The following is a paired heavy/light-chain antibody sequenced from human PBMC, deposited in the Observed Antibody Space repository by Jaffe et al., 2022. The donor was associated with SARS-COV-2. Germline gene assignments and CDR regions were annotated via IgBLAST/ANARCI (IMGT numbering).Heavy chain of an antibody. J-gene: IGHJ6*03. CDR3: ARGGRKQYKYGVGTYTFSYYMDV. CDR2: INESGTS. D-gene: IGHD3-10*01. Sequence: QVQLQQWGAGLLKPSETLSLTCAVYGGSFSEYYWTWIRQPPGKGLEWIGEINESGTSNFHPSLKSRVTMSVDTYKNQFSLSVISVTAADTAVYYCARGGRKQYKYGVGTYTFSYYMDVWGKGTTVSVSS. CDR1: GGSFSEYY. V-gene: IGHV4-34*01.
Light chain of an antibody. CDR1: SSDIGAYNY. V-gene: IGLV2-14*03. J-gene: IGLJ1*01. CDR2: DVT. Sequence: QSALTQPASVSGSPGQSITISCTGTSSDIGAYNYVSWYQQHPDKAPKLIIYDVTNRPSGISHRFSGSKSGNTASLTISGLQAEDEADYFCGSYTSTTTRVFGTGTKVTVL. CDR3: GSYTSTTTRV.